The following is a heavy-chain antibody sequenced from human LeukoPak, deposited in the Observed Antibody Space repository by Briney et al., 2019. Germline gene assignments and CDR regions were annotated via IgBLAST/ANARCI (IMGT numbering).Heavy chain of an antibody. CDR2: IIPMFGTA. Sequence: SVKVSCKASGGTFSGYTISWVRQAPGQGLEWMGGIIPMFGTANYAQKFQGRVTITTDESTSTAYMELSSLRSEDTAVYYCARVNSAMVRVDAFDIWGQGTMVTVSS. D-gene: IGHD5-18*01. V-gene: IGHV1-69*05. J-gene: IGHJ3*02. CDR3: ARVNSAMVRVDAFDI. CDR1: GGTFSGYT.